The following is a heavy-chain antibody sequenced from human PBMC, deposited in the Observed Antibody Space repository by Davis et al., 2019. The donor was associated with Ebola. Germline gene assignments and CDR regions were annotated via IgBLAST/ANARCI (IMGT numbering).Heavy chain of an antibody. D-gene: IGHD1-26*01. J-gene: IGHJ4*02. CDR3: ARRVGARSGFDY. CDR2: MNPNSGNT. Sequence: AASVKVSCKASGGTFSSYAINWVRQATGQGLGWMGWMNPNSGNTGYAQKFQGRITMTRNISISTAYMELNSLRSEDTAVYYCARRVGARSGFDYWGQGTLVTVSS. CDR1: GGTFSSYA. V-gene: IGHV1-8*02.